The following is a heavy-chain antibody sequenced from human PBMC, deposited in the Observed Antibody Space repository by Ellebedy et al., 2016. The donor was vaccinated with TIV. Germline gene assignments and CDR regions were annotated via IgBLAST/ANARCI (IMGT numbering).Heavy chain of an antibody. CDR1: GYTFSTYA. CDR3: ARGELSSFDY. D-gene: IGHD2/OR15-2a*01. V-gene: IGHV1-3*01. CDR2: VYAGNGDT. J-gene: IGHJ4*02. Sequence: ASVKVSXKASGYTFSTYAMHWVRQAPGQGLEWMGWVYAGNGDTKYSQKFQGRVTIAVDTSASTAYMDLSSLTSEDTAVYYCARGELSSFDYWGQGTLVTVSS.